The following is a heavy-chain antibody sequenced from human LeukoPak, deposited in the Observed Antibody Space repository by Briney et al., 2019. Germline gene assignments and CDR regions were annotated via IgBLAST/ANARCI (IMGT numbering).Heavy chain of an antibody. CDR3: ARGPVYYYGSGSYYDY. D-gene: IGHD3-10*01. CDR2: ISSSSSYI. V-gene: IGHV3-21*01. Sequence: GGSLRLSCATSGFTFSSYWMNWVRQAPGKGLEWVSSISSSSSYIYYADSVKGRFTISRDNAKNSLYLQMNSLRAEDTAVYYCARGPVYYYGSGSYYDYWGQGTLVTVSS. CDR1: GFTFSSYW. J-gene: IGHJ4*02.